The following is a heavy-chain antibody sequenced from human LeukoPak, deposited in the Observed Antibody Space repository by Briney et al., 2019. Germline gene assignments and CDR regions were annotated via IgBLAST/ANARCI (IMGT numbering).Heavy chain of an antibody. CDR2: ISHDGSEK. J-gene: IGHJ4*02. CDR3: ARGALLNYDFWSGYYPNVDY. Sequence: GGSLRLSCAASGFTFYRYGINWVRQAPGKGLEWVAVISHDGSEKYYADSVKGRFTISRDNSKNTVDLQMNSLRAEDTAVYYCARGALLNYDFWSGYYPNVDYWGQGTLVTVSS. V-gene: IGHV3-30*03. D-gene: IGHD3-3*01. CDR1: GFTFYRYG.